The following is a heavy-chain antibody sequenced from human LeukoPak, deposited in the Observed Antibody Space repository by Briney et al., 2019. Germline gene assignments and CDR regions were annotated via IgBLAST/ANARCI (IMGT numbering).Heavy chain of an antibody. D-gene: IGHD6-13*01. CDR2: IKSKTDGGTT. CDR1: GFTFSNAW. V-gene: IGHV3-15*01. CDR3: NTDWWQQLLSGDYYFDY. Sequence: GGSLRLSCAASGFTFSNAWMSWVRQAPGKGLEWVGRIKSKTDGGTTDYAAPVKGRFTISRDDSKNTLYLQMNSLKTEDTAVYYCNTDWWQQLLSGDYYFDYWGQGTLVTVSS. J-gene: IGHJ4*02.